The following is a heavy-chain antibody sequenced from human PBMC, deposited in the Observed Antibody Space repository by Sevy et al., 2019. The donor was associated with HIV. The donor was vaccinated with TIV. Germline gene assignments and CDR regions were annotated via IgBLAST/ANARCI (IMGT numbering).Heavy chain of an antibody. CDR1: GFTFSTYN. CDR2: ITDSSNYI. D-gene: IGHD3-22*01. J-gene: IGHJ4*02. CDR3: ARDRRTLNYYGSSGYNYYFDY. V-gene: IGHV3-21*01. Sequence: GGSLRLSCAASGFTFSTYNMSWVRQAPGKGLEWVSSITDSSNYIYHADSVKGRFTISRDNAKNSLHLQMNSLRAEDTAVYFCARDRRTLNYYGSSGYNYYFDYWGQGTLVTVSS.